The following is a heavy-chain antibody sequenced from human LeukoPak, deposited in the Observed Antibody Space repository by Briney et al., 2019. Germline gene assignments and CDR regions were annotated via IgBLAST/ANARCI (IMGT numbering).Heavy chain of an antibody. Sequence: PGGSLRLSCEASGFTFSNYWMNWVRQAPGKGLEWVANISPDGSATSYVDSMKGRVTISRDNAKNSLYLQLYSLRAADTAVYYCGRSIDYWGQGTLVTVSS. CDR3: GRSIDY. V-gene: IGHV3-7*01. J-gene: IGHJ4*02. CDR2: ISPDGSAT. CDR1: GFTFSNYW.